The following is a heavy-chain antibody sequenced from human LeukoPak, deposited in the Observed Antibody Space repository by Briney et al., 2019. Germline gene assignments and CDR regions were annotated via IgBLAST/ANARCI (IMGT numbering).Heavy chain of an antibody. D-gene: IGHD7-27*01. CDR3: ARSNWGVDWFDP. Sequence: PSETLSLTCTVSGGSISSYYWSWIRQPPGKGLEWIGYIYYSGSTNYNPSLKSRVTISVDTSKNQFSLKLSSVTAADTAVYYCARSNWGVDWFDPWGQGTLVTVSS. CDR1: GGSISSYY. J-gene: IGHJ5*02. V-gene: IGHV4-59*01. CDR2: IYYSGST.